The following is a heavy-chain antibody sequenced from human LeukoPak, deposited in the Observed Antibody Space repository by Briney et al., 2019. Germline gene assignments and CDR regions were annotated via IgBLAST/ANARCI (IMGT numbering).Heavy chain of an antibody. CDR1: GGSISGYY. CDR2: IYYSGST. D-gene: IGHD5-24*01. J-gene: IGHJ2*01. CDR3: ASQEMATIDYWYFDL. Sequence: SETLSLTCTVSGGSISGYYWSWIRQPPGKGLEWIGYIYYSGSTNYNPSLKSRVTISVDTSKNQFSLKLSSVTAADTAVYYCASQEMATIDYWYFDLWGRGTLVTVSS. V-gene: IGHV4-59*08.